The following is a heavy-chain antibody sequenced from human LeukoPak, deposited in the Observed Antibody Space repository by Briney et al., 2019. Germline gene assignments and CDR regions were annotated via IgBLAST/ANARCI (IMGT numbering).Heavy chain of an antibody. CDR2: INHSGST. J-gene: IGHJ6*02. CDR1: GGSFSGYY. Sequence: SETLSLTCAVYGGSFSGYYWSWIRQPPGKGLEWIGEINHSGSTNYNPSLKSRVTISVDTSKNQFSLKLSSVTAADTAVYYCARGPTYYYYYGMDVWGQGTTVTVSS. V-gene: IGHV4-34*01. CDR3: ARGPTYYYYYGMDV.